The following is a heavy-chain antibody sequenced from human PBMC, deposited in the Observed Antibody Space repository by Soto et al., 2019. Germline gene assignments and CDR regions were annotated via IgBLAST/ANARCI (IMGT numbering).Heavy chain of an antibody. D-gene: IGHD3-9*01. CDR3: AREAGVRYPFDP. CDR2: IYYSVST. J-gene: IGHJ5*02. CDR1: CYSIISGYY. Sequence: SETLSLTGAVSCYSIISGYYCGWLRQPPGKGLYWIGYIYYSVSTNYNPSLRSRVTISVDTSKNQFSLRLSSVSAADTAMYYCAREAGVRYPFDPWGQGTLVTVSS. V-gene: IGHV4-61*01.